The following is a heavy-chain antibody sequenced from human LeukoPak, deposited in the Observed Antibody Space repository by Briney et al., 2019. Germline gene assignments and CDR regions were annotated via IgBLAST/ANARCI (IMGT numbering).Heavy chain of an antibody. J-gene: IGHJ6*02. CDR3: ARLGMYYDFWSGSWTDYYGMDV. D-gene: IGHD3-3*01. CDR2: IYYSGST. V-gene: IGHV4-59*08. Sequence: SETLSLTCTVSGGSISSYYWSWIRQPPGKGLGWIGYIYYSGSTNYNPSLKSRVTISVDTSKNQFSLKLSSVTAADTAVYYCARLGMYYDFWSGSWTDYYGMDVWGQGTTVTVSS. CDR1: GGSISSYY.